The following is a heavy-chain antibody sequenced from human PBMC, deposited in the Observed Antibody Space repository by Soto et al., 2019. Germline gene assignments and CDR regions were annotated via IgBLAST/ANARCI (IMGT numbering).Heavy chain of an antibody. J-gene: IGHJ5*02. CDR2: ISAYNGDT. V-gene: IGHV1-18*01. D-gene: IGHD3-22*01. CDR1: GYTFSNYG. CDR3: AGESSGYPRDP. Sequence: QLVQSGAEVKKPGASVNVSCKASGYTFSNYGISWVRQAPGQGLEWMGWISAYNGDTKYAQKFQGRVTMTTDTSTGTAYMEVTSLTSDDTAVYYCAGESSGYPRDPWGQGTLVTVSS.